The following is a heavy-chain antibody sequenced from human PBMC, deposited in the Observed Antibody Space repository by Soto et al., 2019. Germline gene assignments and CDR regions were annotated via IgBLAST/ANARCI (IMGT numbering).Heavy chain of an antibody. J-gene: IGHJ4*02. CDR3: ARSYYDSSGYYYFVGRSGFFDY. CDR2: IYPGDSDT. Sequence: GESLKISCKGSGYSFTSYWIGWVRQMPGKGLEWMGIIYPGDSDTRYGPSFQGQVTISADKSISTAYLQWSSLKASDTAMYYCARSYYDSSGYYYFVGRSGFFDYWGQGTLVTVSS. D-gene: IGHD3-22*01. CDR1: GYSFTSYW. V-gene: IGHV5-51*01.